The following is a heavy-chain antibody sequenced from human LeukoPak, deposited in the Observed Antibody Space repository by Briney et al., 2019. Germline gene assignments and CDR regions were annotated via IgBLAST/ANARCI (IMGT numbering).Heavy chain of an antibody. V-gene: IGHV3-30-3*01. D-gene: IGHD6-13*01. CDR3: ARVGSAAGLPFGDY. J-gene: IGHJ4*02. Sequence: PGGSLRLSCAASGFTFSSYAMSWVRQAPGKGLEWVAVISYDGSNKYYADSVKGRFTISRDNSKNTLYLQMNSLRAEDTAVYYCARVGSAAGLPFGDYWGQGTLVTVSS. CDR1: GFTFSSYA. CDR2: ISYDGSNK.